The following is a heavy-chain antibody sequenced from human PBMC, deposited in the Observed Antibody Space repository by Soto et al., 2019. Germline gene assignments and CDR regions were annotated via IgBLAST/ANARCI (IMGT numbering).Heavy chain of an antibody. Sequence: GGSLRLSCTASGFTFVDYAVTWVRQAPGKGLEWVGLIRTKTYGGATEYAASVNGRFTISRDDSKSVAYLQMNSLKIEDTALYFCARGTGWYDYWGQGTPVTVSS. CDR1: GFTFVDYA. D-gene: IGHD6-19*01. CDR2: IRTKTYGGAT. CDR3: ARGTGWYDY. J-gene: IGHJ4*02. V-gene: IGHV3-49*04.